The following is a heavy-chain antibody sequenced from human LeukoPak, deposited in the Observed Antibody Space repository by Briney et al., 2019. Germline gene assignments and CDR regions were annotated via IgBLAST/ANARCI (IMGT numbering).Heavy chain of an antibody. CDR2: IYYTGNT. CDR3: ARLGGATSPFGY. Sequence: SQTLSLTCTVSGGSISSGGYYWSWIRQPPGKGLEWIGYIYYTGNTNYNPSLKSRVTISVDTSKNQFSLNLSSVTAADTAIYYCARLGGATSPFGYWGQGTLVTVSS. V-gene: IGHV4-61*08. J-gene: IGHJ4*02. D-gene: IGHD1-26*01. CDR1: GGSISSGGYY.